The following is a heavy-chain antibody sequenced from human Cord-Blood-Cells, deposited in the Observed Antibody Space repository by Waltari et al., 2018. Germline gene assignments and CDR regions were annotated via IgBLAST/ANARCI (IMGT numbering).Heavy chain of an antibody. CDR1: GGSFSGYY. J-gene: IGHJ3*02. CDR3: ARGPHLGRATAFDI. D-gene: IGHD1-26*01. V-gene: IGHV4-34*01. Sequence: QVQLQQWGAGLLKPSETLSLTCAVYGGSFSGYYWSWSRQPPGKGLEWIGEINHSGSTNYNPSLNSRVTISVDASKNQFSLKLSSVTAADTTVYYCARGPHLGRATAFDIWGQGTMVTVSS. CDR2: INHSGST.